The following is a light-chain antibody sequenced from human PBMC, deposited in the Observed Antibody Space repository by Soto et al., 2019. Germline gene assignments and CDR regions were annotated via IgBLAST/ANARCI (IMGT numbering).Light chain of an antibody. CDR1: HSVSNF. CDR2: DVS. Sequence: EVVLTQSPVTLSLSPGERATLSCRASHSVSNFLAWYQHKPGQAPRLLIYDVSNRATGIPARFTGSGSGTDFTLTISSLEPEDFAVYYCQQRDSWPLTFGGGNKVEIK. V-gene: IGKV3-11*01. J-gene: IGKJ4*01. CDR3: QQRDSWPLT.